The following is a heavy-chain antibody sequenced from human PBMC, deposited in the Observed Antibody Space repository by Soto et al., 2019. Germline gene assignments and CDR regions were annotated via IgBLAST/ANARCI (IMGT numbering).Heavy chain of an antibody. Sequence: GGSLRLSCAASGFTFSSYAMHWVRQAPGKGLEWVAVISYDGSNKYYADSVKGRFTISRDNSKNTLYLQMNSLRAEDTAVYYCARVYGSWYPDDAFDIWGQGTMVTVSS. CDR1: GFTFSSYA. CDR3: ARVYGSWYPDDAFDI. J-gene: IGHJ3*02. CDR2: ISYDGSNK. D-gene: IGHD6-13*01. V-gene: IGHV3-30-3*01.